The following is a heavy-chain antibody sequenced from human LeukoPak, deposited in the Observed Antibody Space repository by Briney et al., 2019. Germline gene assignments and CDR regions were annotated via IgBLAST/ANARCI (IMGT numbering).Heavy chain of an antibody. CDR1: GFSFEDYG. D-gene: IGHD3-10*01. J-gene: IGHJ4*02. Sequence: GGSLRLSCAASGFSFEDYGMSWVRQAPGKGLVWVSGINWSGGSTFYADSMKGRFTISRDNAKKYLYLQVNSLRAEDTALYYCARAGGLWYAEAYFDYWGQGTLVTVSS. V-gene: IGHV3-20*04. CDR2: INWSGGST. CDR3: ARAGGLWYAEAYFDY.